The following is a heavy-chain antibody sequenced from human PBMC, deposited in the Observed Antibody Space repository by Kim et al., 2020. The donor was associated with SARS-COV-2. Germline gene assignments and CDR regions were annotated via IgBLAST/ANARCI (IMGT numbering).Heavy chain of an antibody. V-gene: IGHV4-61*01. J-gene: IGHJ4*02. Sequence: SETLSLTCTVSGGSVSSDNYFWSWIRQPPGKGLEWIGYSHYSGKTDYNPSLNSRVTISIDTSKNQFSLKLSSVTAADTAVYYCARGIGLAWEVHYYWGQGTLVTVSS. CDR3: ARGIGLAWEVHYY. CDR1: GGSVSSDNYF. CDR2: SHYSGKT. D-gene: IGHD1-26*01.